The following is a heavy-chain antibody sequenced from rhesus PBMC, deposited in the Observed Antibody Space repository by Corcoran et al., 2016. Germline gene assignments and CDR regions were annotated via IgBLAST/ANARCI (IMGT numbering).Heavy chain of an antibody. V-gene: IGHV4-106*01. CDR2: IYGGVGST. CDR1: GGLISGYY. Sequence: QVQLQESGPGVVKPSETLSLTCVVSGGLISGYYLWSWIHQPPGKGLGWIGYIYGGVGSTSYNPSLKGRVIISIDTSKNQFSLKMSSVTAADTAVYYCARDMAAAGIDYWGQGVLVTVSS. D-gene: IGHD6-25*01. J-gene: IGHJ4*01. CDR3: ARDMAAAGIDY.